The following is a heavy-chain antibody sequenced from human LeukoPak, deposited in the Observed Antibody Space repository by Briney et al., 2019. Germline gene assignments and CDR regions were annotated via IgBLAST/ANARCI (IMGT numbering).Heavy chain of an antibody. Sequence: ASVKVSCKASGYTFTSYYMHWVRQAPGQGLEWMGIITPSGGSTNYAQKFQGRVTMTRDTSTSTVSMDLSSLRSEDTAVYYCARESSSSSCADFWGQGTLVTVSS. D-gene: IGHD6-6*01. J-gene: IGHJ4*02. CDR1: GYTFTSYY. CDR2: ITPSGGST. V-gene: IGHV1-46*01. CDR3: ARESSSSSCADF.